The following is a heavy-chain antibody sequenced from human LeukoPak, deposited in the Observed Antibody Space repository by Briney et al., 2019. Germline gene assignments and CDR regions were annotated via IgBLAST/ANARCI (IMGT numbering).Heavy chain of an antibody. CDR3: ARQFTFGGVIVVFDY. J-gene: IGHJ4*02. D-gene: IGHD3-16*02. Sequence: SETLSLTCTVSGGSISSYYWSWIRQPPGKGLEWIGYIYYSGSTNYNPSLKSRVTISVDTSKNQFSLKLSSVTAVDTAVYYCARQFTFGGVIVVFDYWGQGTLVTVSS. CDR1: GGSISSYY. V-gene: IGHV4-59*01. CDR2: IYYSGST.